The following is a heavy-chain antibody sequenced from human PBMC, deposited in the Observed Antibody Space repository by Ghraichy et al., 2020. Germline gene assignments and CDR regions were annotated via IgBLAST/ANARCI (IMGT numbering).Heavy chain of an antibody. J-gene: IGHJ4*02. V-gene: IGHV4-39*05. Sequence: SETPSLTCTVSGASISSSNYYWGWTRQPPGKGLEWIGKIYSSGSTYYSSALKSRVTISADTSKNQVSLTLNSVTAADTAVYYCAGAPASPASLEWLSPFDYWGLGTLVTVSS. D-gene: IGHD3-3*01. CDR1: GASISSSNYY. CDR2: IYSSGST. CDR3: AGAPASPASLEWLSPFDY.